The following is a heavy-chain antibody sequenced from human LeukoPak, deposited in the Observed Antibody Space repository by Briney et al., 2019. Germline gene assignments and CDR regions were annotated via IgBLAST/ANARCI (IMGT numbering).Heavy chain of an antibody. CDR3: ARGPRSIRLGELPDP. CDR2: INHSGST. CDR1: GGSFSGYY. J-gene: IGHJ5*02. Sequence: PSETLSLTCAVYGGSFSGYYWSWIRQPPGKGLEWIGEINHSGSTNYNPSLKSRVTISVDTSKNQFSLKLSSVTAADTAVYYCARGPRSIRLGELPDPWGQGTLVTVSS. D-gene: IGHD3-16*01. V-gene: IGHV4-34*01.